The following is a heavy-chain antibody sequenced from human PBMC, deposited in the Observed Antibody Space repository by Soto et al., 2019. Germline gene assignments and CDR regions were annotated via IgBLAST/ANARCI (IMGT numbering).Heavy chain of an antibody. Sequence: GGSLRLSCAAPGFTFSSYGMHWVRQAPGKGLEWVAVISYDGSNKYYADSVKGRFTISRDNSKNTLYLQMNSLRAEDTAVYYCAKDQQGAPFAYWGQGTLVTVSS. CDR1: GFTFSSYG. D-gene: IGHD1-26*01. V-gene: IGHV3-30*18. J-gene: IGHJ4*02. CDR3: AKDQQGAPFAY. CDR2: ISYDGSNK.